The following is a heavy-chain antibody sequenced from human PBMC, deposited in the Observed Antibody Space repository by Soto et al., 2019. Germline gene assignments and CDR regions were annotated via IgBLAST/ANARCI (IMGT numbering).Heavy chain of an antibody. CDR2: INPNSGGT. D-gene: IGHD6-6*01. J-gene: IGHJ6*02. Sequence: ASVKVSCKASGYTFTGYYMHCVRQAPGQGLEWMGWINPNSGGTNYAQKFQGRVTMTRDTSISTAYMELSRLRSDDTAVYYCARRSSSYYYYGMDVWGQGTTVTVSS. V-gene: IGHV1-2*02. CDR3: ARRSSSYYYYGMDV. CDR1: GYTFTGYY.